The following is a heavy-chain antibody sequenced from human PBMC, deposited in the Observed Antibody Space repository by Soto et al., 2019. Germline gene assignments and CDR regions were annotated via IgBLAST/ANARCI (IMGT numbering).Heavy chain of an antibody. D-gene: IGHD2-15*01. CDR1: GFIFSSYS. V-gene: IGHV3-48*01. J-gene: IGHJ6*03. Sequence: EVQLVASGGGLVQPGGSLRLSCAASGFIFSSYSMNWVRQAPGKGLEWVSYISSSSDTIYYADSVKGRFTISRDNAKNSLYLQMNSLRAEDTAVYYCARDPRYCSGGNCYSSYYYYYLDVWGIGTTVTVSS. CDR3: ARDPRYCSGGNCYSSYYYYYLDV. CDR2: ISSSSDTI.